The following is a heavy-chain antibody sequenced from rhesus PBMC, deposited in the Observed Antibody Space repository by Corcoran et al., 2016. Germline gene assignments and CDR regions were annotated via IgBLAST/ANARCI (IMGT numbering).Heavy chain of an antibody. CDR3: ARKGNTAWYFDL. Sequence: QVTLKESGPALVKPTQTLTLTCTFSGFSISTSGIGVGWIRKPPGKALEWLALIYWDDDKYYSTSLKSRLTISKDTSKNQVVLTMTNMDPVDTATYYCARKGNTAWYFDLWGPGTPITISS. J-gene: IGHJ2*01. D-gene: IGHD4-23*01. CDR1: GFSISTSGIG. V-gene: IGHV2-174*01. CDR2: IYWDDDK.